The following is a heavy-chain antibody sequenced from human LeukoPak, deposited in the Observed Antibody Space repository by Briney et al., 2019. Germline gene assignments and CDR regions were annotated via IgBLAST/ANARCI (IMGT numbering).Heavy chain of an antibody. J-gene: IGHJ4*02. CDR2: IYYSGST. D-gene: IGHD3-22*01. CDR3: ARRDYYDSSGYPAYYFDY. Sequence: SETLSLTCAVYGGSFSGYYWGWIRQPPGKGLEWIGSIYYSGSTYYNPSLKSRVTISVDTSKNQFSLKLSSVTAADTAVYYCARRDYYDSSGYPAYYFDYWGQGTLVTVSS. V-gene: IGHV4-39*01. CDR1: GGSFSGYY.